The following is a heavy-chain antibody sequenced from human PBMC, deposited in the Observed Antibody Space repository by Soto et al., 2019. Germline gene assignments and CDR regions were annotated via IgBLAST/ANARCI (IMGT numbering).Heavy chain of an antibody. CDR3: ARVAAAGPEDPKYYYYYYGMDV. CDR2: ISAYNGNT. Sequence: ASVKVSCKXSGYTFTSYGISWVRQAPGQGLEWMGWISAYNGNTKYAQKLQGRVTMTTDTSTSTAYMELRSLRSDDTAVYYCARVAAAGPEDPKYYYYYYGMDVWGQGTTFTVSS. V-gene: IGHV1-18*01. D-gene: IGHD6-13*01. CDR1: GYTFTSYG. J-gene: IGHJ6*02.